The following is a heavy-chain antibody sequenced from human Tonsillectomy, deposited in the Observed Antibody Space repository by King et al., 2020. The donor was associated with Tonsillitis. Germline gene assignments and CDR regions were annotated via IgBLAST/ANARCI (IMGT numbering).Heavy chain of an antibody. J-gene: IGHJ2*01. CDR3: ARGIEARTPSCSGSLYWYFDL. CDR2: IGTAGDP. D-gene: IGHD3-10*02. CDR1: RFTFSSYD. V-gene: IGHV3-13*05. Sequence: GQLVQSGGGLVQPGGSLRLSCAASRFTFSSYDMHWVRQATGKGLEWVSAIGTAGDPYYPGSVKGRFTISRENAKNSLYLQMNSLRAGDTAVYYCARGIEARTPSCSGSLYWYFDLWGRGTLVTVSS.